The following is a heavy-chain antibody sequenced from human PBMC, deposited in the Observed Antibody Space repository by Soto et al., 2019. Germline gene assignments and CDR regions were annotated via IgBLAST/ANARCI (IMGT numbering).Heavy chain of an antibody. D-gene: IGHD3-3*01. J-gene: IGHJ3*02. CDR2: IWYDGSNK. CDR3: AKPRGFLLAQCAFDI. CDR1: GFTFSSYG. Sequence: GSLRLSCAASGFTFSSYGMHWVRQAPGKGLEWVAVIWYDGSNKYYADSVKGRFTISRDNSKNTLYLQMNSLRAEDTAVYYCAKPRGFLLAQCAFDIWGQGTMVTVSS. V-gene: IGHV3-33*06.